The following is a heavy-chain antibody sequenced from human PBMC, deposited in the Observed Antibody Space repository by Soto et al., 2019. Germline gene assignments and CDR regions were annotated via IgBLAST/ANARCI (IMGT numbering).Heavy chain of an antibody. CDR2: INTYNGNT. D-gene: IGHD6-13*01. J-gene: IGHJ3*02. Sequence: VQLVQSGVEVKKPGASVKVSCKASGYTFTNYGISWVRQAPGQGLEWMGWINTYNGNTNYAQKVQGRVTMTTETSTSTAYMELRSLRSDDTAVSYCARDLLYSTRSTVRFDIWGQGTMLTVSS. CDR1: GYTFTNYG. V-gene: IGHV1-18*01. CDR3: ARDLLYSTRSTVRFDI.